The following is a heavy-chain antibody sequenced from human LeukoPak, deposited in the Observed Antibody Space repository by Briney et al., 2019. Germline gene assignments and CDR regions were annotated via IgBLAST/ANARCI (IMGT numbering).Heavy chain of an antibody. V-gene: IGHV3-23*01. J-gene: IGHJ6*04. D-gene: IGHD3-10*02. Sequence: GGSLRLSCAASGFTFSSYSMNWVRQAPGKGLEWVSAFSGSGVSTHYADSVKGRFTISRDNAKNSLYLQMNSLRAEDTAVYYCAELGITMIGGVWGKGTTVTISS. CDR1: GFTFSSYS. CDR2: FSGSGVST. CDR3: AELGITMIGGV.